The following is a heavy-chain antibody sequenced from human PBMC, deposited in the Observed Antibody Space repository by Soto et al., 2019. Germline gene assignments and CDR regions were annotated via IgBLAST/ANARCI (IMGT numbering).Heavy chain of an antibody. CDR3: ARAPSVTTFDY. J-gene: IGHJ4*02. V-gene: IGHV4-59*01. CDR2: IHYSGST. CDR1: GGSISSFH. Sequence: SETLSLTCTVSGGSISSFHWSWIRQPPGKGLEWIGYIHYSGSTYYNASLKSRVTISIDTSKNQFSLKLSSVTAADTAVYYRARAPSVTTFDYWGQGTLVTVSS. D-gene: IGHD4-4*01.